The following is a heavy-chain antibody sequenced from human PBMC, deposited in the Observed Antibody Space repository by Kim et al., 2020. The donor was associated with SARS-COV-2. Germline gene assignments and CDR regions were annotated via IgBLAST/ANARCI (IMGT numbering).Heavy chain of an antibody. CDR3: ARGPIWYVIATNWFDP. CDR1: GGSFSGYY. V-gene: IGHV4-34*01. CDR2: INHSGST. J-gene: IGHJ5*02. Sequence: SETLSLTCAVYGGSFSGYYWSWIRQPPGKGLEWIGEINHSGSTNYNPSLKSRVTISVDTSKNQFSLKLSSVTAADTAVYYCARGPIWYVIATNWFDPWGQGTLITVSS. D-gene: IGHD3-22*01.